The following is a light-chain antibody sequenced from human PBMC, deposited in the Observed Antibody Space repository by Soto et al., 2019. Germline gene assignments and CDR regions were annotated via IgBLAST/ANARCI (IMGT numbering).Light chain of an antibody. CDR3: QQYGSSPRVT. CDR2: GVS. Sequence: EIVLTQSPGTLSLSPGERATLSCRASQSVSSSYLAWYQQKPGQAPRLLIYGVSSRATGIPDRFSGSGSGTDFTLTISSLEPEDFAVYYCQQYGSSPRVTFGGGTKVEIK. J-gene: IGKJ4*01. V-gene: IGKV3-20*01. CDR1: QSVSSSY.